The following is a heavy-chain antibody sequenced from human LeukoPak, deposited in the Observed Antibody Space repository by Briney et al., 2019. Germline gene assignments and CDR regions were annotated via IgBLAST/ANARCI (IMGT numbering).Heavy chain of an antibody. CDR2: INHSGST. J-gene: IGHJ5*02. Sequence: PSETLSLTCAVYGGSFSGYHWSWIRQPPGKGLEWIGDINHSGSTNYNPSLKSRVTISVDTSNTQFSLKLSSVTAADTAVYYCAASVWFGELIDSPWGQGTLVTVSS. CDR1: GGSFSGYH. CDR3: AASVWFGELIDSP. D-gene: IGHD3-10*01. V-gene: IGHV4-34*01.